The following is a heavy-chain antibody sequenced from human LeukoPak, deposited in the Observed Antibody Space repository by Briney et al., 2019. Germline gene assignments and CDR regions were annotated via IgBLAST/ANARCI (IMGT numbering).Heavy chain of an antibody. J-gene: IGHJ4*02. CDR3: ARVGLLWFGETIH. D-gene: IGHD3-10*01. CDR1: GFIFSRYW. V-gene: IGHV3-7*01. CDR2: IKQDGSEK. Sequence: GESLKISCAASGFIFSRYWMSWVRQAPGKGLEWVANIKQDGSEKYYVDSVKGRFTISRDNAKNSLYLQMNSLGAGDTAVYYCARVGLLWFGETIHWGQGTLVTVSS.